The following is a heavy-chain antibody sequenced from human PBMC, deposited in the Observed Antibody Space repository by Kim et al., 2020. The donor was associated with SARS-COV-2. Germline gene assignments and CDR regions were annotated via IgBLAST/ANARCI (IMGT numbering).Heavy chain of an antibody. J-gene: IGHJ4*02. CDR2: IPHAGNIK. Sequence: GGSLRLSCAASGFAFSSYGLHWVRQAPGKGLEWVSVIPHAGNIKYYVDSVKGRFTISRDTSTNTLYLQMNSLRVEDTAIYYCAKSSSGWYAPPFDYWGQGTLVTVSS. D-gene: IGHD6-19*01. CDR3: AKSSSGWYAPPFDY. V-gene: IGHV3-30*18. CDR1: GFAFSSYG.